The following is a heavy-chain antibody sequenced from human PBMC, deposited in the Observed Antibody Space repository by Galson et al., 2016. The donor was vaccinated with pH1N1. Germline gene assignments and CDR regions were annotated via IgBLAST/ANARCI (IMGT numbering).Heavy chain of an antibody. V-gene: IGHV3-74*01. D-gene: IGHD2-21*02. CDR1: GFTFSDYW. CDR3: ARPRATALAYAFDP. Sequence: SLRLSCAASGFTFSDYWMHWVRQAPGKGLVWVSHINIDGSTTVYADSVKGRFTISRDNARNTLFLQMNSLRAEDTGVYYCARPRATALAYAFDPWGQGTLVTVSS. J-gene: IGHJ5*02. CDR2: INIDGSTT.